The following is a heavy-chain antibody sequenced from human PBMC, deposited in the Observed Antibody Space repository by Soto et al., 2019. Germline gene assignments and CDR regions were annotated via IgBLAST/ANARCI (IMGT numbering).Heavy chain of an antibody. CDR1: GFTFSIYA. Sequence: EVQLLESGGGLVQPGGSLRLSCAASGFTFSIYAMSWVLQAPGKGLEWVSAISGSGGSTYYAYPVKGRFTISRDNSKNTLYLQMNRPRAEDTAVYYCAKNEDGNNWNYEDYWGQGTLVTVSS. D-gene: IGHD1-7*01. CDR3: AKNEDGNNWNYEDY. CDR2: ISGSGGST. J-gene: IGHJ4*02. V-gene: IGHV3-23*01.